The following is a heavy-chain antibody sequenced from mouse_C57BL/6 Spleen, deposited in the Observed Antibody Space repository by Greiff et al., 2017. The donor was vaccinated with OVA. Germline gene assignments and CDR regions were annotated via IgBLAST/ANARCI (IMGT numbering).Heavy chain of an antibody. Sequence: VQLKESGPVLVKPGASVKMSCKASGYTFTDYYMNWVKQSHGKSLEWIGVINPYNGGTSYNQKFKGKATLTVDKSSSTAYMELNSLTSEDSAVYYCARPLGSSAPPGYWGQGTTLTVSS. D-gene: IGHD3-1*01. V-gene: IGHV1-19*01. CDR1: GYTFTDYY. J-gene: IGHJ2*01. CDR2: INPYNGGT. CDR3: ARPLGSSAPPGY.